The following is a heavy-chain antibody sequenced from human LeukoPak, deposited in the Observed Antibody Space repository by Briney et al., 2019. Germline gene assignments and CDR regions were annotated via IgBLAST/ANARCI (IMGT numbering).Heavy chain of an antibody. Sequence: PGGSLRLSCAASGFTFSSYAMSWVRQAPGKGLEWVSAISGSGGSTYYAGSVKGRFTISRDNSKNTLYLQMNSLRAEDTAVYYCAKLVLVLHDAFDIWGQGTMVTVSS. V-gene: IGHV3-23*01. CDR3: AKLVLVLHDAFDI. CDR1: GFTFSSYA. D-gene: IGHD1-7*01. CDR2: ISGSGGST. J-gene: IGHJ3*02.